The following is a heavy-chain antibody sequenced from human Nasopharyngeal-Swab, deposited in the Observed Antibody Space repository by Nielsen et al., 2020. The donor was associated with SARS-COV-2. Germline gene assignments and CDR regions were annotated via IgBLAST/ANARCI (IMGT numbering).Heavy chain of an antibody. D-gene: IGHD2-2*01. CDR2: IIPIFGTA. J-gene: IGHJ6*03. CDR3: ARYCSSTSCYANYYYMDV. Sequence: WVRQAPGQGLEWMGGIIPIFGTANYAQKFQGRVTITADESTSTAYMELSSLRSEDTAVYHCARYCSSTSCYANYYYMDVWGKGTTVTAP. V-gene: IGHV1-69*01.